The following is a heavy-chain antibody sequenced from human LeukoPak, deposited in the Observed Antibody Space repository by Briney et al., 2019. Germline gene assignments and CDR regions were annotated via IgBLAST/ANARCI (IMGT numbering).Heavy chain of an antibody. J-gene: IGHJ4*02. CDR3: ASFAAAPGGRDY. D-gene: IGHD1-26*01. CDR2: INHSGST. Sequence: SETLSPTCAVYGGSFSGYYWSWIRQPPGKGLEWIGEINHSGSTNYNPSLKSRVTISVDTSKNQFSLKLSSVTAADTAVYYCASFAAAPGGRDYWGQGTLVTVSS. V-gene: IGHV4-34*01. CDR1: GGSFSGYY.